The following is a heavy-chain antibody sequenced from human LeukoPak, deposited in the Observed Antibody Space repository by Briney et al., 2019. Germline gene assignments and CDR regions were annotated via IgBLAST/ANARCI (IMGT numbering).Heavy chain of an antibody. CDR1: GGSISSGSYY. V-gene: IGHV4-61*10. Sequence: SETLSLTCTVSGGSISSGSYYWSWIRQPAGKGLEWIGRIYNSGSTSYNPSLKSRVTISLDTSQNQFSLKLSSLTAADTAVYYCARGVVAAAGRTFDFWGQGTLVTVSS. J-gene: IGHJ4*02. D-gene: IGHD6-13*01. CDR2: IYNSGST. CDR3: ARGVVAAAGRTFDF.